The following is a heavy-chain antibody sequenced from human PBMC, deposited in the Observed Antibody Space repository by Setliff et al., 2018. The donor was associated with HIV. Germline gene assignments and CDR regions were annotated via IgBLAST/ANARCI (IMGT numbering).Heavy chain of an antibody. V-gene: IGHV3-23*01. CDR3: AKSLLVAGNDY. CDR1: GFTFSSYS. D-gene: IGHD2-8*02. Sequence: GGSLRLSCAASGFTFSSYSMNWVRQAPGKGLEWVSAISSGGEIMFYADSVKGRFTISRDNSKNTLYLQMISLRADDTAVYYCAKSLLVAGNDYWGQETLVTVSS. J-gene: IGHJ4*02. CDR2: ISSGGEIM.